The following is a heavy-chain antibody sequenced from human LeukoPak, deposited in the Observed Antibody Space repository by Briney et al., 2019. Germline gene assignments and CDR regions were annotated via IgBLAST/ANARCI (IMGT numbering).Heavy chain of an antibody. CDR1: GFPFSSHW. J-gene: IGHJ4*02. CDR3: TTDLEYYYDSSGYYYFDY. Sequence: PGGSLRLSCAASGFPFSSHWLSWFRQSPGKGLEWVGRIKSKTDGGTTDYAAPVKGRFTISRDDSKNTLYLQMNSLKTEDTAVYYCTTDLEYYYDSSGYYYFDYWGQGTLVTVSS. V-gene: IGHV3-15*01. D-gene: IGHD3-22*01. CDR2: IKSKTDGGTT.